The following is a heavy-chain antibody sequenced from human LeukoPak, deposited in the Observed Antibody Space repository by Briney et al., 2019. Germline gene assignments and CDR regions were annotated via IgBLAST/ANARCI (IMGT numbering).Heavy chain of an antibody. Sequence: PSETLSLTCTVSGGSISSYYWSWIRQPPGKGLEWIGEINDSGSTNYNSSLKSRVTISVDTSKNQFSLKLSSVTAADTAVYYCARGDDYVWGSYPFNYWGQGTLVTVSS. CDR3: ARGDDYVWGSYPFNY. CDR2: INDSGST. CDR1: GGSISSYY. V-gene: IGHV4-34*01. D-gene: IGHD3-16*02. J-gene: IGHJ4*02.